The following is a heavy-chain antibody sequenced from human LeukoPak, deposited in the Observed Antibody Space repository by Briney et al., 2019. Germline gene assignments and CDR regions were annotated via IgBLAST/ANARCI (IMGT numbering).Heavy chain of an antibody. CDR3: GRDLGGRSGY. Sequence: QPGGSLRLSCGASGFTFSSYAMSWVRQAPGKGLEWVSAISGSGGSTNYADSVKGRFSISRDNAKNTLYLQMNSLRAEDTAVYYCGRDLGGRSGYWGQGTLVTVSS. D-gene: IGHD1-26*01. V-gene: IGHV3-23*01. CDR1: GFTFSSYA. J-gene: IGHJ4*02. CDR2: ISGSGGST.